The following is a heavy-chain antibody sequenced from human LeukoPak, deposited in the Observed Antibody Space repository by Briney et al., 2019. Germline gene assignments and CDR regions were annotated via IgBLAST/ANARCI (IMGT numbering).Heavy chain of an antibody. Sequence: ASETLSLTCAVSGGSISSYYWSWIRQPPGKGLEWIGYIYYSGSTNYNPSLKSRVAISVDTSKNQFSLKLSSVTAADTAVYYCARAGSGSYLTQFDYWGQGTLVTVSS. V-gene: IGHV4-59*01. CDR1: GGSISSYY. CDR2: IYYSGST. CDR3: ARAGSGSYLTQFDY. D-gene: IGHD3-10*01. J-gene: IGHJ4*02.